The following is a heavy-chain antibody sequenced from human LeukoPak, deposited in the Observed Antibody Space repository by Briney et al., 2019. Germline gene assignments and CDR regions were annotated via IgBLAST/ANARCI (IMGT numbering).Heavy chain of an antibody. Sequence: GGSLRLSCAASGFTFSSYSMNWVRQAPGKGLGWVSSISSSSSYIYYADSVKGRFTISRDNAKNSLYLQMNSLRAEDTAVYYCARGRCSSTSCYLYYFDYWGQGTLVTVSS. CDR1: GFTFSSYS. CDR3: ARGRCSSTSCYLYYFDY. J-gene: IGHJ4*02. D-gene: IGHD2-2*01. V-gene: IGHV3-21*01. CDR2: ISSSSSYI.